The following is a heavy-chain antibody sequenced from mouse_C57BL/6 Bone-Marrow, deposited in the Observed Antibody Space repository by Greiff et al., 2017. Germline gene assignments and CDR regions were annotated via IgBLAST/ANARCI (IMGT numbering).Heavy chain of an antibody. CDR1: GYTFTEYT. J-gene: IGHJ3*01. CDR3: ERHEEVICYDYPWFAY. CDR2: FYPGSGSI. Sequence: VQLQQSGAELAKPGASVKLSCKASGYTFTEYTIHWVKQRSGQGLEWIGWFYPGSGSIKYNEKFKDKATLTAAKSSIPVYMELSRLTSEDSAVYFCERHEEVICYDYPWFAYWGQGTLVTVSA. V-gene: IGHV1-62-2*01. D-gene: IGHD2-4*01.